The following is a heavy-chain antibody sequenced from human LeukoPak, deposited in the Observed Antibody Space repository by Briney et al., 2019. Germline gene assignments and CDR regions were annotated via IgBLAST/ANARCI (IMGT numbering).Heavy chain of an antibody. CDR2: IYYGGST. Sequence: PSETLSLTCTVSGGSISSSGYYWDWIRQPPGKGLEWIGNIYYGGSTYYNPSLKSRVTISVDTSKNQFFLKLSSVTAADTAVYYCARRHYYDSRGAFDIWGQGTMVTVSS. CDR3: ARRHYYDSRGAFDI. V-gene: IGHV4-39*07. D-gene: IGHD3-22*01. J-gene: IGHJ3*02. CDR1: GGSISSSGYY.